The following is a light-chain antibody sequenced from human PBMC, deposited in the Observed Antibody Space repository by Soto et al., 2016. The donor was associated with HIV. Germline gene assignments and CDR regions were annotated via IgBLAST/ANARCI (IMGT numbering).Light chain of an antibody. CDR2: QDT. CDR3: QAWDSGTAV. J-gene: IGLJ2*01. CDR1: KLGDKY. V-gene: IGLV3-1*01. Sequence: SYELTQPPSVSVSPGQTASITCSGNKLGDKYACWYQQKPGQSPVLVMYQDTKRPSGIPERFSGPNSGNTATLTISGTQSMDEADYYCQAWDSGTAVFGGGTKLTVL.